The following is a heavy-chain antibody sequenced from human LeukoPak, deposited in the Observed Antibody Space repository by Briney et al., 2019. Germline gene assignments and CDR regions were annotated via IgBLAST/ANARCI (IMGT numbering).Heavy chain of an antibody. Sequence: PGGSLRLSWAASGFTFSTYWISWVRQAAGKGREWVTNIKEDGSEKYYMYSVKGRFTSSRDNAENSLYLQMNSLRAEDTAVYYCAREAVHCSGRSCLKAYWGQGTQVTVSS. CDR2: IKEDGSEK. D-gene: IGHD2-15*01. J-gene: IGHJ4*02. CDR1: GFTFSTYW. CDR3: AREAVHCSGRSCLKAY. V-gene: IGHV3-7*03.